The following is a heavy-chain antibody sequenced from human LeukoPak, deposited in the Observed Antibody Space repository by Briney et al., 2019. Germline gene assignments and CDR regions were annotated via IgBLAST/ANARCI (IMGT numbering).Heavy chain of an antibody. CDR2: ISAYNGNT. D-gene: IGHD4-17*01. CDR3: ARDNDYGETEYFQH. J-gene: IGHJ1*01. CDR1: GYTFTSYG. Sequence: ASVKVSCTASGYTFTSYGISWVRQAPGQGLEWMGWISAYNGNTNYAQKLQGRVTMTTDTSTSTAYMELRSLRSDDTAVYYCARDNDYGETEYFQHWGQGTLVTVSS. V-gene: IGHV1-18*01.